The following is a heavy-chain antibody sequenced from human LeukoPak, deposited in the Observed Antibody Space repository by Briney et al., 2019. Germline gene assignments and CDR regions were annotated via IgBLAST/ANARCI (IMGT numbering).Heavy chain of an antibody. CDR2: ISAYNGNT. CDR1: GYTFTSYG. D-gene: IGHD3-10*01. CDR3: ARGGGYYYGSGSYSPRAYNWFDP. J-gene: IGHJ5*02. Sequence: GASVKVSCKASGYTFTSYGISWVRQAPGQGLEWMGWISAYNGNTNYAQKLQGRVTMTTDTSTSTAYMELRRLRSDDTDVYYCARGGGYYYGSGSYSPRAYNWFDPWGEGTLVTVSS. V-gene: IGHV1-18*01.